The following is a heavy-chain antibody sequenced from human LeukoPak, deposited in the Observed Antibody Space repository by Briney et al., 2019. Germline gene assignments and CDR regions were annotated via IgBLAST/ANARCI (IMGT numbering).Heavy chain of an antibody. D-gene: IGHD6-19*01. Sequence: QPGGSLRLSCAASGFTFSSYGMHWVRQAPGKGLEWVAVVSYDGSNKYYADSVKGRFTISRDNSKNTLYLQMNSLRAEDTAVYYCAKDPSAGEGVLLDYWGQGTLVTVSS. CDR1: GFTFSSYG. J-gene: IGHJ4*02. CDR3: AKDPSAGEGVLLDY. CDR2: VSYDGSNK. V-gene: IGHV3-30*18.